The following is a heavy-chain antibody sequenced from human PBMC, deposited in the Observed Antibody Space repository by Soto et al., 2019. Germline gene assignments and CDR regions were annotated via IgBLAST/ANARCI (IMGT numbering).Heavy chain of an antibody. D-gene: IGHD5-12*01. V-gene: IGHV3-15*01. CDR1: GFTFSNAW. Sequence: PGGSLRLSCAASGFTFSNAWMSWVRQAPGKGLEWVGRIKSKTDGGTTDYAAPVKGRFTISRDDSKNTLYLQMNSLKTEETAVYYCERHKEKYSGYDLGIDYWGQGTLVTVSS. CDR2: IKSKTDGGTT. CDR3: ERHKEKYSGYDLGIDY. J-gene: IGHJ4*02.